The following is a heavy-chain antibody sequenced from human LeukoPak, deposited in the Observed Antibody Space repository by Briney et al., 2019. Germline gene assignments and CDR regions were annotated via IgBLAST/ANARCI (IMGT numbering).Heavy chain of an antibody. CDR1: GFSFSSFG. J-gene: IGHJ5*01. CDR3: GYFGSGSSYTPDS. CDR2: IHSDIRTK. V-gene: IGHV3-30*02. Sequence: GGSLRLSCAASGFSFSSFGMHWVRQAPGKGLEWVAYIHSDIRTKYYADSVKGRFTISGDNSKNTLNLQMSSLRTGDTAVYHCGYFGSGSSYTPDSWGQGTLVTVSS. D-gene: IGHD3-10*01.